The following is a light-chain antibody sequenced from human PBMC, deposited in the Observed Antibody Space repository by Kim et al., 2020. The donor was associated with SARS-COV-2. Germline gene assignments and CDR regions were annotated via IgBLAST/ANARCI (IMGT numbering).Light chain of an antibody. V-gene: IGKV1-5*03. CDR1: QSISSW. CDR3: QQYNSSPWT. Sequence: ASVGDEVPITGRASQSISSWLAWYQQKPGKAPKLLIYKASSLESGVPSRFSGSGSGTEFTLTINRLQPDDFVTYYCQQYNSSPWTFGQGTKVDIK. J-gene: IGKJ1*01. CDR2: KAS.